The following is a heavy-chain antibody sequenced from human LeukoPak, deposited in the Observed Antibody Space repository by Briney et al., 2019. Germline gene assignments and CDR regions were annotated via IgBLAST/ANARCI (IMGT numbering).Heavy chain of an antibody. D-gene: IGHD2/OR15-2a*01. J-gene: IGHJ4*02. CDR2: IKSKTNGGTT. CDR1: GFSFNDAW. V-gene: IGHV3-15*01. CDR3: TSDDPVNRS. Sequence: GGSLRLSCAASGFSFNDAWMSWVRQAPGKGLGWVGRIKSKTNGGTTDYAAPVKGRFTISRDDSKNMLFLQMNTLKTEDTAVYYCTSDDPVNRSWGQGTLVTVSS.